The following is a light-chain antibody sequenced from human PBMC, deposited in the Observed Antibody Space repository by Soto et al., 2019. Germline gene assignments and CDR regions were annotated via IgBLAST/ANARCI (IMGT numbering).Light chain of an antibody. CDR2: GAS. J-gene: IGKJ1*01. CDR3: QQYGSSPWT. Sequence: EIVLTQSSGTLSLSPGERATLSCRASQGVSSSYLGWYQQKPGQAPRLLIFGASTRAAGIPDRISGSASGTDFTLTISRLEPEDFAVYYCQQYGSSPWTFGQGTQVEIK. CDR1: QGVSSSY. V-gene: IGKV3-20*01.